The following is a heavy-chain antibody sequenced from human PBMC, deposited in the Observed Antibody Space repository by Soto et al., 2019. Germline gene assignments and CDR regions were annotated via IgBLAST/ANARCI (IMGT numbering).Heavy chain of an antibody. CDR1: GFTFSSYA. J-gene: IGHJ4*02. CDR3: AKDTGSITIFGVVPGFDY. D-gene: IGHD3-3*01. CDR2: ISGSGGST. Sequence: GGSLRLSCAASGFTFSSYAMSWVRQAPGKGLEWVSAISGSGGSTYYADSVKGRFTISRDNSKNTLYLQMNSLRAEDTAVYYCAKDTGSITIFGVVPGFDYWGQGTLVTVSS. V-gene: IGHV3-23*01.